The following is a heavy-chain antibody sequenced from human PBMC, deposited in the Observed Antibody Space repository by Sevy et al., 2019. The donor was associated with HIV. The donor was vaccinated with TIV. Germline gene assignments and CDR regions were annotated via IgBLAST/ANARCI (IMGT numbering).Heavy chain of an antibody. CDR3: TKGDESNDWYVGY. CDR2: ILNSGGGT. D-gene: IGHD3-9*01. CDR1: GFTFSSYG. V-gene: IGHV3-23*01. Sequence: GGSLRLSCAASGFTFSSYGMSWVRQAPGKGLQWVSSILNSGGGTTYADSVRGRFTISRDNSKNKLYLQMNRLRAEDSAVDYGTKGDESNDWYVGYWGQGTLVTVSS. J-gene: IGHJ4*02.